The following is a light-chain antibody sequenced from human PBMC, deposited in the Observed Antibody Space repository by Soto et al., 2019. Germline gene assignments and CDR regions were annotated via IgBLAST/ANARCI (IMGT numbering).Light chain of an antibody. Sequence: QSALTQPPSASGSPGQSVTISCTATSRDVGGNNYVSWYQQHPGKAPKVMIYEVSKRPSGVPDRFSGSKSGNTASLTVSGLQAEDEADYYCTSYGGSISNHVVFGGGTKVTVL. CDR2: EVS. CDR3: TSYGGSISNHVV. V-gene: IGLV2-8*01. J-gene: IGLJ2*01. CDR1: SRDVGGNNY.